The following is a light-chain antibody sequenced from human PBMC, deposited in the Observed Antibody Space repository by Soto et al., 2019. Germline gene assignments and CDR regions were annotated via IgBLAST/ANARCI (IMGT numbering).Light chain of an antibody. CDR1: QSVLYSSNNKNY. V-gene: IGKV4-1*01. CDR3: QQYESTPPT. Sequence: DIVMTQSPDSLAVSLGERATINCKSSQSVLYSSNNKNYLAWYQQRPGQPPKLLIYWASTRESGVPDRFSGSGSGTDFTLTITSLQAEDVEVYYCQQYESTPPTFGQWTKLEIK. CDR2: WAS. J-gene: IGKJ2*01.